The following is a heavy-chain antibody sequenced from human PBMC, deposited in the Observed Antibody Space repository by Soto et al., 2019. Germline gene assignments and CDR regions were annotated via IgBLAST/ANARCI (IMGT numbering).Heavy chain of an antibody. Sequence: PRESLKISCKGSGYSFTSYWISWVRQMPGKGLEWMGRIDPSDSYTNYSPSFQGHVTISADKSISTAYLQWSSLKASDTAMYYCARHSVAAAGLYGMDVWGQGTTVTVSS. V-gene: IGHV5-10-1*01. CDR3: ARHSVAAAGLYGMDV. J-gene: IGHJ6*02. CDR2: IDPSDSYT. CDR1: GYSFTSYW. D-gene: IGHD6-13*01.